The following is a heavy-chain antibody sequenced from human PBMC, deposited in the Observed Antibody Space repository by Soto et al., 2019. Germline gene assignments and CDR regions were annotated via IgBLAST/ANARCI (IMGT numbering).Heavy chain of an antibody. Sequence: GGSLRLSCAASGFTVSSNYMSWVRQAPGKGLEWVSVIYSGGSTYYADSVKGRFTISRDNSKNTLYLQMNSLRAEDTAVYYCARENPEYYDFCSAPGRFDPWGQGTLVTVSS. J-gene: IGHJ5*02. CDR1: GFTVSSNY. CDR2: IYSGGST. CDR3: ARENPEYYDFCSAPGRFDP. V-gene: IGHV3-66*01. D-gene: IGHD3-3*01.